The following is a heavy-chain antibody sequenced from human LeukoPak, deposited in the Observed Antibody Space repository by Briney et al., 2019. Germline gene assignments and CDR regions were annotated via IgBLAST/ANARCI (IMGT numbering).Heavy chain of an antibody. CDR1: GLSFSTFA. CDR2: MKGTGET. J-gene: IGHJ4*02. CDR3: ARASWVSSADAVR. V-gene: IGHV3-23*01. Sequence: GGSLTLSCAASGLSFSTFAMSWVRQAPARGLEWLSSMKGTGETFYADSVRVRFTLSRDDSRNTVYFQLNNLRVEDTAVYYCARASWVSSADAVRWGQGTVVTVSS. D-gene: IGHD3-16*01.